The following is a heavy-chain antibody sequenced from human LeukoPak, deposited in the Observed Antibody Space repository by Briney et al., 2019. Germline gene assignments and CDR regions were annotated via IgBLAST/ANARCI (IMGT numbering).Heavy chain of an antibody. D-gene: IGHD2-15*01. CDR2: IKQDGSEK. J-gene: IGHJ4*02. Sequence: GGSLRLSCAASGFTFSSHWMSWVRQAPGKGLEWVANIKQDGSEKYYVDSVKGRFTISRDNAKNSLYLQMNSLRAEDTAFYYCARDFWGYSYYYFEYWGQGTLVTVSS. CDR1: GFTFSSHW. V-gene: IGHV3-7*05. CDR3: ARDFWGYSYYYFEY.